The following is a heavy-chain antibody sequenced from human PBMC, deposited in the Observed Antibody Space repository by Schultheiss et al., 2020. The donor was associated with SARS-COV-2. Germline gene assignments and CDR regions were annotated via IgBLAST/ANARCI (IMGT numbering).Heavy chain of an antibody. CDR2: ISSSSSTI. V-gene: IGHV3-48*02. CDR3: ARDLESAYQLLYRDYYYYGMDV. CDR1: GFTFSSYW. D-gene: IGHD2-2*02. J-gene: IGHJ6*02. Sequence: GGSLRLSCAASGFTFSSYWMSWVRQAPGKGLEWVSYISSSSSTIYYADSVKGRFTISRDNAKNSLYLQMNSLRDEDTAVYYCARDLESAYQLLYRDYYYYGMDVWGQGTTVTVSS.